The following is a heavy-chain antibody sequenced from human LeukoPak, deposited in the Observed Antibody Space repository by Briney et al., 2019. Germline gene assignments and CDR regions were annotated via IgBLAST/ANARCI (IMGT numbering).Heavy chain of an antibody. CDR1: GGSISSGNYY. CDR3: ARRKWFGESDFDY. D-gene: IGHD3-10*01. Sequence: SETLSLTCTVSGGSISSGNYYWSWIRQPPGKGLEWIGYIYYSGSTYYNPSLKSRVTISVDTSKNQFSLKLSSVTAADTAVYYCARRKWFGESDFDYWGQGTLVTVSS. J-gene: IGHJ4*02. CDR2: IYYSGST. V-gene: IGHV4-30-4*08.